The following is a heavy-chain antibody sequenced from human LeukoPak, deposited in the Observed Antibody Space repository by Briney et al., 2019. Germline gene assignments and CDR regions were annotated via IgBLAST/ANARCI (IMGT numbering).Heavy chain of an antibody. J-gene: IGHJ5*02. D-gene: IGHD4-23*01. V-gene: IGHV1-46*01. CDR1: GYTFTSYY. CDR2: INPSGGST. Sequence: ASVKVSCKASGYTFTSYYMHWVRQAPGQGLEWMGIINPSGGSTSYAQKFQGRVTMTRDMSTSTDYMELSSLRSEDTAVYYCARDDSVEDTAWWFDPWGQGTLVTVSS. CDR3: ARDDSVEDTAWWFDP.